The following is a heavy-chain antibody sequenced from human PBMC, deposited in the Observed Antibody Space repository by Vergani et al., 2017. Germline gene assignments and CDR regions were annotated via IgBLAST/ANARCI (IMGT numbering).Heavy chain of an antibody. V-gene: IGHV4-34*01. D-gene: IGHD4-11*01. CDR1: GGSFTSYH. CDR2: IDHPGRP. J-gene: IGHJ6*03. Sequence: QVQLQQWGGGLLKPSETLSLTCVVNGGSFTSYHWTWIRQSPGEGLEGVGDIDHPGRPDYNPSLKSRLTMSVDKSRNQFSLTLNSVTATDTAIYFCARVNTETNGHLYYYYYMDVWGQGTAVTVS. CDR3: ARVNTETNGHLYYYYYMDV.